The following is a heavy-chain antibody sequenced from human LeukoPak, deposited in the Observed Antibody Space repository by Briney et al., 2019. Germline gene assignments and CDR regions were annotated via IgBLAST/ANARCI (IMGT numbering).Heavy chain of an antibody. V-gene: IGHV4-59*01. J-gene: IGHJ4*02. Sequence: SETLSLTCSVSGGSIRTNYWSWIRQPPGKGLECIGYTNYSGSTKYNPSLKSRVTISLDTSKNQFSLRLSSVTAADTAMYYCARNLGGYTYAFDYWGQGALVTVSS. CDR3: ARNLGGYTYAFDY. CDR2: TNYSGST. CDR1: GGSIRTNY. D-gene: IGHD5-18*01.